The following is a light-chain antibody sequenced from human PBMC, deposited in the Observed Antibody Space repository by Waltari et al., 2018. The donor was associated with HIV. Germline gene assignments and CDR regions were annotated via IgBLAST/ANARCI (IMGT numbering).Light chain of an antibody. J-gene: IGLJ3*02. CDR2: DVS. CDR3: CSYAGSYTLV. CDR1: SSDVGGYKY. V-gene: IGLV2-11*01. Sequence: QSALTQPRPVSGSPGPSVTISCTGHSSDVGGYKYFSWYQQHPGKAPKLMIYDVSKRPSGVPDRFSGSKSGNTASLTISGLQAEDEADYYCCSYAGSYTLVFGGGTKLTVL.